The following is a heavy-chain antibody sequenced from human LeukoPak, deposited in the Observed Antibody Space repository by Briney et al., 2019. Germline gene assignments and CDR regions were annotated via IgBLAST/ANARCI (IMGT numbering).Heavy chain of an antibody. CDR2: IKQDGSEK. V-gene: IGHV3-7*01. CDR1: GFTFSSYW. D-gene: IGHD2-2*02. CDR3: AKEGCSSTSCYTSYYYMDV. Sequence: PGGSLRLSCAAPGFTFSSYWMSWVRQAPGKGLEWVANIKQDGSEKYYVDSVKGRFTISRDNAKNSLYLQMNSLRAEDTAVYYCAKEGCSSTSCYTSYYYMDVWGKGTTVTVSS. J-gene: IGHJ6*03.